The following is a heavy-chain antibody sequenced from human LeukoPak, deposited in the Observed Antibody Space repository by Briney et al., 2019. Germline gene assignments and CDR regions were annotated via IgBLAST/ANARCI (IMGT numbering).Heavy chain of an antibody. CDR1: GFTFSSYS. D-gene: IGHD3-10*01. Sequence: SGGSLRLSCAASGFTFSSYSMNWVRQAPGKGLEWVSAISGSGGSTYYADSVKGRFTISRDNSKNTLYLQMNSLRAEDTAVYYCAKTGGYYGSGTPFDYWGQGTLVTVSS. CDR2: ISGSGGST. CDR3: AKTGGYYGSGTPFDY. V-gene: IGHV3-23*01. J-gene: IGHJ4*02.